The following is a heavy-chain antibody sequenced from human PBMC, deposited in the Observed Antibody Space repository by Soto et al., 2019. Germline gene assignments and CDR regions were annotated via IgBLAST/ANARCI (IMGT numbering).Heavy chain of an antibody. CDR3: ARDLGGSGSVEY. V-gene: IGHV3-33*01. D-gene: IGHD3-10*01. Sequence: QVQLVESGGGVVQPGRSLRLSCAASGFTFSNYDMHWVRQAPGKGLEWVAVIWYDGSKKYYADSVKGRFTISRDNSNNTVYLQMNSLRAEDTAVYYCARDLGGSGSVEYWGQGTLVTVSS. J-gene: IGHJ4*02. CDR1: GFTFSNYD. CDR2: IWYDGSKK.